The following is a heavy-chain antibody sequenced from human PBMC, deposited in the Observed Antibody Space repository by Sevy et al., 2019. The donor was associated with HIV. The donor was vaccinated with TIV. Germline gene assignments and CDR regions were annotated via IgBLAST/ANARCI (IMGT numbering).Heavy chain of an antibody. CDR1: GFIFSNFA. J-gene: IGHJ1*01. V-gene: IGHV3-30*14. CDR2: TSYDGSHK. D-gene: IGHD2-15*01. Sequence: GGSLRLSCTVSGFIFSNFAMHWVRQAPGKGLEWVAVTSYDGSHKYYADSVKGRFTVFRDNSRNILAFEMSSLRRDDTAVYYCARVENDDEFFQYWGQGTLVTVSS. CDR3: ARVENDDEFFQY.